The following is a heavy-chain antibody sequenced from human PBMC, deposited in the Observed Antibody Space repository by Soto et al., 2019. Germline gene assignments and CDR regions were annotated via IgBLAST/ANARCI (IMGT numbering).Heavy chain of an antibody. CDR1: GFTVSNNY. J-gene: IGHJ4*02. Sequence: EVQLVESGGGLIQPGGSLRLSCAVSGFTVSNNYMSWVRQAPGKGLEGVSVIYSGGYTAYGDSVKGRFTISRDNSKNTYFLQMNVPGAEGTAVFFGARPPGGGGYWGQGTLVTVSS. CDR3: ARPPGGGGY. CDR2: IYSGGYT. D-gene: IGHD3-10*01. V-gene: IGHV3-53*01.